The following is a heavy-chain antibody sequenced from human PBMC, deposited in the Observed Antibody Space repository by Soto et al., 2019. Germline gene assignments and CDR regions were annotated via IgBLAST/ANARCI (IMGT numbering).Heavy chain of an antibody. CDR2: IYYSGST. V-gene: IGHV4-31*03. Sequence: QVQLQESGPGLVKPSQTLSLTCTVSGGSISSGGYYWSWIRQHPGKGLEWIGYIYYSGSTYYNPSLKSRVTISVDTSKNQFSLKLSSVTAADTAVYYCARGGSSGYYPGRYNWFDPWGQGTLVTVSS. CDR3: ARGGSSGYYPGRYNWFDP. CDR1: GGSISSGGYY. J-gene: IGHJ5*02. D-gene: IGHD3-22*01.